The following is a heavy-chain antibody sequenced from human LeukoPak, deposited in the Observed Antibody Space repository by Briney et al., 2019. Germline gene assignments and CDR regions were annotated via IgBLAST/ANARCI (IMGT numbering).Heavy chain of an antibody. J-gene: IGHJ3*02. Sequence: ASVKVSCKASGYTFTSYYMHWARQAPGQGLEWMGIINPSGGSTSYAQKFQGRVTMTRDMSTSTVYMELSSLRSEDTAVYYCARAGAYYYDSSGEPDAFDIWGQGTMVTVSS. V-gene: IGHV1-46*01. D-gene: IGHD3-22*01. CDR1: GYTFTSYY. CDR2: INPSGGST. CDR3: ARAGAYYYDSSGEPDAFDI.